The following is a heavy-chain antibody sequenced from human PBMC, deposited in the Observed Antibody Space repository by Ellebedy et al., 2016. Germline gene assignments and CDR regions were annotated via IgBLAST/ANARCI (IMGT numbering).Heavy chain of an antibody. J-gene: IGHJ6*02. V-gene: IGHV1-18*01. CDR3: ARHGLGYYYGMDV. Sequence: KLQGRVTMTTDTSTSTAYMELRSLRSDDTAVYYCARHGLGYYYGMDVWGQGTTVTVSS. D-gene: IGHD2-21*01.